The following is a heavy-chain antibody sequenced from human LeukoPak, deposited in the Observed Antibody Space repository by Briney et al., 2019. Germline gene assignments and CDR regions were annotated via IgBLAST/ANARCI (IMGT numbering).Heavy chain of an antibody. CDR2: ISSSSSYI. D-gene: IGHD6-19*01. V-gene: IGHV3-21*04. Sequence: GGSLRLSCATSGFTVSSNYMNWVRQAPGKGLEWVSSISSSSSYIYYADSVKGRFTISRDNSKNTLYLQMNSLRAEDTAVYYCAKDSDSSGWYYFDYWGQGTLVTVSS. CDR1: GFTVSSNY. CDR3: AKDSDSSGWYYFDY. J-gene: IGHJ4*02.